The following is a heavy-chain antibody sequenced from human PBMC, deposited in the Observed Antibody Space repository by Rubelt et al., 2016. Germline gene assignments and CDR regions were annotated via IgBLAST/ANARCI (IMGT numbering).Heavy chain of an antibody. CDR3: ARQGVYYYYMDV. CDR1: GGSISSGGYY. Sequence: QVQLQESGPGLVKPSQTLSLTCTVSGGSISSGGYYWGWIRQPPGKGLEWIGSIYYSGSTYYNPSLMSRVTISVDTYKNQFSLKLSSVTAADTAVYYCARQGVYYYYMDVWGKGTTVTVSS. V-gene: IGHV4-39*01. D-gene: IGHD3-16*01. CDR2: IYYSGST. J-gene: IGHJ6*03.